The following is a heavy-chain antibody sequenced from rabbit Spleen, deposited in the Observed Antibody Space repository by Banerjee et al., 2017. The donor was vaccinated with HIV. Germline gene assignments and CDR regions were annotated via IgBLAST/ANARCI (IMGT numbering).Heavy chain of an antibody. D-gene: IGHD8-1*01. CDR3: ARDGAGGSYFAL. J-gene: IGHJ3*01. V-gene: IGHV1S40*01. CDR2: IYTTSSGNT. CDR1: GFDLSGYYV. Sequence: QSLEESGGDLVKPGASLTLTCKASGFDLSGYYVMCWVRQAPGKGLELIACIYTTSSGNTYYASWAKGRFTVSKTSSTTVTLQMTSLTAADTATYFCARDGAGGSYFALWGQGTLVTVS.